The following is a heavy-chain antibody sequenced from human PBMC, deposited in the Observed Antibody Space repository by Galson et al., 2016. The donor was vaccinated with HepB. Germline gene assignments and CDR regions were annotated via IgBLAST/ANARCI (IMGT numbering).Heavy chain of an antibody. Sequence: SVKVSCKASDYTFTSYGISWVRQAPGQGLEWMGWISAYKGNTSYAQKLQGRVTMTTDTSTSTAYMELRSLRSDDTAVYYCARDRYYYDSSGYYYTGTKDYWGQGTLVIVSS. V-gene: IGHV1-18*01. CDR2: ISAYKGNT. CDR1: DYTFTSYG. CDR3: ARDRYYYDSSGYYYTGTKDY. J-gene: IGHJ4*02. D-gene: IGHD3-22*01.